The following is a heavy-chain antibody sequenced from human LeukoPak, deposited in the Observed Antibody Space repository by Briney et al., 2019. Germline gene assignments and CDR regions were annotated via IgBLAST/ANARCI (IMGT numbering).Heavy chain of an antibody. V-gene: IGHV1-69*04. J-gene: IGHJ6*02. CDR1: RGTFSSYT. Sequence: SVKVSCKASRGTFSSYTISWVRQAPGQGLEWMGRIIPILGIANYAQKFQGRVTITADKSTSTAYMELSSLRSEDTAVYYCARESRTTVLYYGMDVWGQGTTVTVSS. CDR3: ARESRTTVLYYGMDV. CDR2: IIPILGIA. D-gene: IGHD4-11*01.